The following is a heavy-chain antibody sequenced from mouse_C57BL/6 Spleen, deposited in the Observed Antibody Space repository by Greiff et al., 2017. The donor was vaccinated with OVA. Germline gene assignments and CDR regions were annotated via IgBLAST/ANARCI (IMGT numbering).Heavy chain of an antibody. CDR1: GYTFTSYG. CDR2: IYPRSGNT. D-gene: IGHD1-1*01. V-gene: IGHV1-81*01. CDR3: ARKKGITTVIDD. J-gene: IGHJ2*01. Sequence: VQLQQSGAELARPGASVKLSCKASGYTFTSYGISWVKQRTGQGLEWIGEIYPRSGNTYYNEQFKGQATLTADTSSSTAYMELRSLTAEDSAVYFRARKKGITTVIDDGGQGTTLTVAS.